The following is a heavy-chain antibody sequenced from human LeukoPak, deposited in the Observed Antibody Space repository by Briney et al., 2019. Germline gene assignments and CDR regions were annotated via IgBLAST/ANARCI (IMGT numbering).Heavy chain of an antibody. CDR1: GGSISSSSYY. J-gene: IGHJ4*02. Sequence: SETLSLTCTVSGGSISSSSYYWGWIRQPPGKGLEWIGSIYYSGSTYYNPSLKSRVTISVDTSKNQFSLKLSSVTAADTAVYYCASGGIAVAGTVYWGQGTLVTVSS. CDR2: IYYSGST. V-gene: IGHV4-39*07. CDR3: ASGGIAVAGTVY. D-gene: IGHD6-19*01.